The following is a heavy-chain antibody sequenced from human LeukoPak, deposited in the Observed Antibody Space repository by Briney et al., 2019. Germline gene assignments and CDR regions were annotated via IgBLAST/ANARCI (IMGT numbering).Heavy chain of an antibody. D-gene: IGHD3-10*01. CDR2: IYYSGST. Sequence: SQTLSLTCTVSGGSISSGGYYWSWTRQHPGKGLEWIGYIYYSGSTYYNPSLKSRVTISVDTSKNQFSLKLSSVTAADTAVYYCARDIMVRGLHYGMDVWGKGTTVTVSS. J-gene: IGHJ6*04. CDR1: GGSISSGGYY. V-gene: IGHV4-31*03. CDR3: ARDIMVRGLHYGMDV.